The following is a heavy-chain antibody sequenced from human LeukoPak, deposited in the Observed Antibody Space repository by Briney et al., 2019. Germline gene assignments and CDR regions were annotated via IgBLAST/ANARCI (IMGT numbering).Heavy chain of an antibody. Sequence: GASVKVSCTASGYTFSTYAMCWVRQAPGQRLEWMGWINAGDGIAKYAQKFQGRVTITRDTSASTAYMELSSLRSEDTAVYYCARGDRSGGRCLDYFDDWGQGTLVTVSS. CDR3: ARGDRSGGRCLDYFDD. CDR1: GYTFSTYA. J-gene: IGHJ4*02. D-gene: IGHD2-15*01. CDR2: INAGDGIA. V-gene: IGHV1-3*01.